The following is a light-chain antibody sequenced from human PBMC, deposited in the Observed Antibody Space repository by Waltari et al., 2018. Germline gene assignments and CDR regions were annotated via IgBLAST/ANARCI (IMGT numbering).Light chain of an antibody. Sequence: QSVLTQPPSVSGAPGQRVTISCTGSSSNIRAGYDVHWYQQPPGTAPKHLIYGNSDRPSGVPHRFSGSKSGTSASLAITGLQAEDEADDYCQSYDSSLRADVVFGGGTKLTVL. V-gene: IGLV1-40*01. CDR3: QSYDSSLRADVV. CDR1: SSNIRAGYD. CDR2: GNS. J-gene: IGLJ2*01.